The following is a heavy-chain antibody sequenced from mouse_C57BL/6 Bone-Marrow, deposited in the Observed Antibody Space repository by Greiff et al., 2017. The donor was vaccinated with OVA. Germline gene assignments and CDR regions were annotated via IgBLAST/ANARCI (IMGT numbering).Heavy chain of an antibody. D-gene: IGHD2-3*01. CDR2: INPGSGGT. V-gene: IGHV1-54*01. CDR1: GYAFTNYL. Sequence: VQRVESGAELVRPGTSVKVSCKASGYAFTNYLIEWVKQRPGQGLEWIGVINPGSGGTNYNEKFKGKATLTADKSSSPAYMQLSSLTSEDSAVYFCARDDGYYVDYWGQGTTLTVSS. CDR3: ARDDGYYVDY. J-gene: IGHJ2*01.